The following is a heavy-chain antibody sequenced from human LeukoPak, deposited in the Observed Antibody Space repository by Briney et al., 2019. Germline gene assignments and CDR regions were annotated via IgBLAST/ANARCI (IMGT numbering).Heavy chain of an antibody. J-gene: IGHJ4*02. Sequence: ASVKVSCKASGYTFTGYCMHWVRQAPGQGLEWMGRINPNSGGTNYAQKFQGRVTMTRDTSISTAYMELSRLRSDDTAVYYCARDMSPENSQIDYWGQGTLVTVSS. V-gene: IGHV1-2*06. CDR3: ARDMSPENSQIDY. CDR2: INPNSGGT. CDR1: GYTFTGYC. D-gene: IGHD3-10*02.